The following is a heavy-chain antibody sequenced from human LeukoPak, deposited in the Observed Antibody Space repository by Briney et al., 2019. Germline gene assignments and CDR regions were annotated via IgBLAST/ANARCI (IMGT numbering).Heavy chain of an antibody. V-gene: IGHV1-18*01. CDR3: ARTCPMMFCSSSFFDP. J-gene: IGHJ5*02. CDR1: GYTFSSFG. D-gene: IGHD2-2*01. CDR2: ISAYDGNT. Sequence: ASLTVSCKTSGYTFSSFGVTWVRQAPGQGLEWVGWISAYDGNTNYAPKFQGRVAMTTDTSTNTAYMELRSLRSDDTAIYYCARTCPMMFCSSSFFDPWGQGTLVTVSS.